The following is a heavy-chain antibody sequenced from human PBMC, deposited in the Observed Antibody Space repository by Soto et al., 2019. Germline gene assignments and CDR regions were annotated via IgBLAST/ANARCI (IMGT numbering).Heavy chain of an antibody. V-gene: IGHV1-2*02. J-gene: IGHJ6*02. CDR1: GYTFTYYY. CDR2: INPNSGGT. CDR3: ARDVTRTQSCTNGVCYYHYYDMDV. Sequence: VXSVKVSCKASGYTFTYYYVHWVRQAPGQGLEWMGWINPNSGGTKTAQKFQGRVTVTRDTSISTAYMDLSRLRSDDTAVYYCARDVTRTQSCTNGVCYYHYYDMDVWGQGTMVTSP. D-gene: IGHD2-8*01.